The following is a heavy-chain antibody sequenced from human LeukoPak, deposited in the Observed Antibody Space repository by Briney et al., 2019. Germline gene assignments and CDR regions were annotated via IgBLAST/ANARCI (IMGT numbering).Heavy chain of an antibody. D-gene: IGHD6-13*01. V-gene: IGHV3-48*04. CDR3: AKVIAAAGTAYYYGMDV. CDR1: GFTLPSNY. CDR2: ISSSDTTI. Sequence: GAPRLSRVVPGFTLPSNYKNWVRPAPRKGLEWVSYISSSDTTIYYADSVNGRFTISRDNARNSLYLQMNSLRAEDTAVYYCAKVIAAAGTAYYYGMDVWGQGTTVTVSS. J-gene: IGHJ6*02.